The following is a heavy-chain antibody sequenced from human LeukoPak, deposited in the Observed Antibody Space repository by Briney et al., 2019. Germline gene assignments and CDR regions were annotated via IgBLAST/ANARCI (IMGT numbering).Heavy chain of an antibody. CDR1: GFTFSSYA. V-gene: IGHV3-23*01. J-gene: IGHJ4*02. CDR3: AKVEGWEPTGYFDY. D-gene: IGHD1-26*01. CDR2: ISGSVGST. Sequence: GGSLRLSCAASGFTFSSYAMSWVRQAPGTGLEWVSAISGSVGSTYYADSVKGRYTIPRDNSKNTLYLQMNSLRAEDTAVYYCAKVEGWEPTGYFDYWGQGTLVTVSS.